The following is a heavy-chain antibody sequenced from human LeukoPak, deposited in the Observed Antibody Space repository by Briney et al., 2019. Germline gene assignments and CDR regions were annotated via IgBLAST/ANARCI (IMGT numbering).Heavy chain of an antibody. Sequence: ASVKVSCKASGYTFTGYYMHWVRQAPGQGLEWMGWINPNSGGTNYAQKFQGRVTMTRDTSISTAYMELSRLRSDDTAVYYCARDLVVPAANWFDPWGQGTLVTVSS. CDR3: ARDLVVPAANWFDP. CDR1: GYTFTGYY. V-gene: IGHV1-2*02. J-gene: IGHJ5*02. CDR2: INPNSGGT. D-gene: IGHD2-2*01.